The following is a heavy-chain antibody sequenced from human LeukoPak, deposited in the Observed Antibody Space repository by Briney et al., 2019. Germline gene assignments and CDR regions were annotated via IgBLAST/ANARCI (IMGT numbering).Heavy chain of an antibody. J-gene: IGHJ4*02. D-gene: IGHD2-2*01. V-gene: IGHV3-15*01. Sequence: GGSLRLSCAASGFTFTDAWMRWVRQAPGKGLEWVGRIKSKTDGGTTEYAAPVKGRFSISKDDSENTLYLQMNSLKTKDTAVYYCTTAPAAYTFDYWGQGTLVTVSS. CDR1: GFTFTDAW. CDR2: IKSKTDGGTT. CDR3: TTAPAAYTFDY.